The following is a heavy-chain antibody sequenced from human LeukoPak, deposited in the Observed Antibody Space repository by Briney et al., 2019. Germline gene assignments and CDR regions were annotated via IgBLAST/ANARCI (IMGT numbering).Heavy chain of an antibody. D-gene: IGHD3-3*01. J-gene: IGHJ4*02. V-gene: IGHV3-48*02. CDR1: GFTFSSYS. CDR2: ITSSSSTV. CDR3: ARGTLRSFDY. Sequence: PGGSLRLSCAASGFTFSSYSMNWVRQAPGKGLEWVSYITSSSSTVYYADSVKGRFTISRDNAKNSLYLQMNSLRDEDTAVYYCARGTLRSFDYWGQGTLVTVSS.